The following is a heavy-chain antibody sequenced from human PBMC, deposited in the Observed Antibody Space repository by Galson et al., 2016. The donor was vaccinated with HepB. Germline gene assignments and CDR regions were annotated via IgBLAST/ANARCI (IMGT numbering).Heavy chain of an antibody. V-gene: IGHV3-15*01. CDR2: IKSKKDGVTT. Sequence: SLRLSCAASGFTFSNAWMSWVRQAPGRGLEWVGRIKSKKDGVTTDYATPVKDRFTISRDDPKNTLYLQMNSLKTEDTAVYYCITIGTVTTWYYYGMDVWGQGTTVSVSS. J-gene: IGHJ6*02. CDR1: GFTFSNAW. D-gene: IGHD4-11*01. CDR3: ITIGTVTTWYYYGMDV.